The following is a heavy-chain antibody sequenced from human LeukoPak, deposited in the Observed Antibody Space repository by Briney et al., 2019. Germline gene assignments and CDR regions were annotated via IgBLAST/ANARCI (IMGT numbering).Heavy chain of an antibody. D-gene: IGHD2-15*01. V-gene: IGHV4-4*07. J-gene: IGHJ3*02. CDR2: IYTSGST. CDR1: GGSISGYY. CDR3: ARDGIDLGYCSGGSCYGAFDI. Sequence: SETLSLTCTVSGGSISGYYWSWIRQPAGKGLEWIGRIYTSGSTNYNPSLKSRVTISVDTSKNQFSLKLSSVTAADTAVYYCARDGIDLGYCSGGSCYGAFDIWGQGTMVTVSS.